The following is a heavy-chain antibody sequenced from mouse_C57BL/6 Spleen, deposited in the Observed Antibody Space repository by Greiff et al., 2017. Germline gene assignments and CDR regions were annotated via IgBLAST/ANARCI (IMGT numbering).Heavy chain of an antibody. CDR1: GFTFSSYA. V-gene: IGHV5-4*01. D-gene: IGHD2-5*01. CDR3: ARAGYSNLYAMDY. Sequence: EVQVVESGGGLVKPGGSLKLSCAASGFTFSSYAMSWVRQTPEKRLEWVATISDGGSYTYYPDNVKGRFTISRDNAKNNLYLQMSHLKSEDTAMYYCARAGYSNLYAMDYWGQGTSVTVSS. J-gene: IGHJ4*01. CDR2: ISDGGSYT.